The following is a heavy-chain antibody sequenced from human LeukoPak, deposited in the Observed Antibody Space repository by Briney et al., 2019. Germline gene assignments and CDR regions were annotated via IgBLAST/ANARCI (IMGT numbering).Heavy chain of an antibody. V-gene: IGHV4-38-2*02. CDR2: FHYSGST. CDR1: GYSIGSAYY. CDR3: ARGFWSRYYDY. Sequence: SETLSLTCTVSGYSIGSAYYWGWIRQPPGKGLEWIGSFHYSGSTSYNPSLKGRFTISVDTSKNQFSLRLSSVTAADTAVYYCARGFWSRYYDYWGQGTLVTVSS. J-gene: IGHJ4*02. D-gene: IGHD2-8*02.